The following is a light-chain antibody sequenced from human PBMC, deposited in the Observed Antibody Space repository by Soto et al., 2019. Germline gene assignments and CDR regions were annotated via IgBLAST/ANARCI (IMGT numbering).Light chain of an antibody. CDR1: HILLYSNGYNY. V-gene: IGKV2-28*01. J-gene: IGKJ5*01. CDR2: MGS. CDR3: MQGLQDFT. Sequence: EIVMTQSPLSLSGTPGGAASISCISSHILLYSNGYNYLDWYLQRPGQSPQLLIYMGSNRASGVPERFSGSGSGTDFTLKISRVEAEDVGVYYCMQGLQDFTFGQGTRLEI.